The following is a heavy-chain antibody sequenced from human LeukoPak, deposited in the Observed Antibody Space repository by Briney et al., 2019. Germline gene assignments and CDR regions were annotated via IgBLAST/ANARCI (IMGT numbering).Heavy chain of an antibody. CDR1: GGSISSYY. D-gene: IGHD6-13*01. CDR3: ARVGIAAAGRYNWFDP. CDR2: IYYSGST. J-gene: IGHJ5*02. V-gene: IGHV4-59*01. Sequence: SETLSLTCTVSGGSISSYYWSWIRQPPGKGLEWIGYIYYSGSTNYNPSLKSRVIISVDTSKNQFSLKLSSVTAADTAVYYCARVGIAAAGRYNWFDPWGQGTLVTVSS.